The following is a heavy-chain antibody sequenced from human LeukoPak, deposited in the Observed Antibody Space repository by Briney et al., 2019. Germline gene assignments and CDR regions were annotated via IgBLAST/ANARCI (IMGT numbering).Heavy chain of an antibody. CDR1: GFTFSSYS. V-gene: IGHV3-33*08. CDR3: ARDRTAD. Sequence: GGSLRLSCAASGFTFSSYSMNWVRQAPGKGLEWVAVIWYDGSNKYYADSVKGRFTISRDNSKNMLYLQMNRLRLDDTAVYYCARDRTADWGQGTLVIVSS. D-gene: IGHD2-21*02. CDR2: IWYDGSNK. J-gene: IGHJ4*02.